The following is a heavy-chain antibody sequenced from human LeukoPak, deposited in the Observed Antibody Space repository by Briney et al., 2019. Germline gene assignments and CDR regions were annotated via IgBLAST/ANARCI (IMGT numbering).Heavy chain of an antibody. CDR1: GFRFSRYW. D-gene: IGHD6-19*01. CDR3: ARAREISVSGTDYFDY. CDR2: VKHDGSGP. Sequence: PGGSLRLSCAVSGFRFSRYWMTWVRQAPGKGLEWVANVKHDGSGPSYLDSVKGRFTISRDNARNLLSLQMSSLRAEDTAVYYCARAREISVSGTDYFDYWGQGTLVTVSS. V-gene: IGHV3-7*01. J-gene: IGHJ4*02.